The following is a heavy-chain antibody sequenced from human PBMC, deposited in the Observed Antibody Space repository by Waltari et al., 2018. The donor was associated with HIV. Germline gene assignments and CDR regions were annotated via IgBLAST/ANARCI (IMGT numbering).Heavy chain of an antibody. Sequence: QVQLQESGPGLVKPSEPLSLTCTVSGGPISSYYWSWIRPPAGQGLEWIGRIYTSGSTNYNPSLKSRVTMSVDTSKNQFSLKLSSVTAADTAVYYCARDPYYYDSSGYYGWFDPWGQGTLVTVSS. D-gene: IGHD3-22*01. CDR1: GGPISSYY. CDR3: ARDPYYYDSSGYYGWFDP. J-gene: IGHJ5*02. V-gene: IGHV4-4*07. CDR2: IYTSGST.